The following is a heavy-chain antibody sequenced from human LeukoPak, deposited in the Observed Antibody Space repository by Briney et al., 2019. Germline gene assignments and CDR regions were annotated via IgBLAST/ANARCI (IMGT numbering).Heavy chain of an antibody. CDR1: GFTFSHSA. D-gene: IGHD5-24*01. J-gene: IGHJ4*02. Sequence: PGGSLRLSCAASGFTFSHSAMSWVRQAPGKGLEWVSNISGGDISTYYADSVKGRFTISRDNSKNTLYLQMNSLRADDTAVYFCAKSGYNRFDYWGQGTLVTVSS. V-gene: IGHV3-23*01. CDR3: AKSGYNRFDY. CDR2: ISGGDIST.